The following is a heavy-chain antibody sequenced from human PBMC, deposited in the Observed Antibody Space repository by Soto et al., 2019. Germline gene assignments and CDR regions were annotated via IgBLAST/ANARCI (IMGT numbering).Heavy chain of an antibody. Sequence: QVQLVQSGAEVKKPGASVKVSCKASGYTFTSYGISWVRQAPGQGLEWMGWISAYNGNTNYPQKPQGRVTMTTDTSPRTAYMELRTLSSADTAVYSSASHAPPFGYWGQGTLVTVSS. D-gene: IGHD3-10*01. CDR3: ASHAPPFGY. CDR1: GYTFTSYG. J-gene: IGHJ4*02. CDR2: ISAYNGNT. V-gene: IGHV1-18*01.